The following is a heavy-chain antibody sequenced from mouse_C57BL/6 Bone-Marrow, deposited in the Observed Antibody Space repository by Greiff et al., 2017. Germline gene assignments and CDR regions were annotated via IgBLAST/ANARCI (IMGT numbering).Heavy chain of an antibody. CDR3: ARGGNYGPYWYFDV. J-gene: IGHJ1*03. V-gene: IGHV5-16*01. Sequence: EVQVVESEGGLVQPGSSMKLSCTASGFTFSDYYMAWVRQVPEKGLEWVANINYDGSSTYYLDSLKSRFIISRDNAKNILYLQMSSLKSEDTATYYCARGGNYGPYWYFDVWGTGTTVTVSS. CDR2: INYDGSST. CDR1: GFTFSDYY. D-gene: IGHD1-1*01.